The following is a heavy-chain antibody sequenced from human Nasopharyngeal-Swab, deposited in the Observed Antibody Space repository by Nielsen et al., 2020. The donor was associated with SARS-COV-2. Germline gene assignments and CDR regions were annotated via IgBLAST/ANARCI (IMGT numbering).Heavy chain of an antibody. J-gene: IGHJ4*02. Sequence: GESLKISCAASGFTFSNYGANWVRQAPGKGLEWVSYISSGSRTINYADSVKGRFTISRDNANNLLYLQMNSLRDEDTAVYFCARASKIWSGYYIDYWGQGTLVTVSS. CDR2: ISSGSRTI. D-gene: IGHD3-3*01. CDR3: ARASKIWSGYYIDY. CDR1: GFTFSNYG. V-gene: IGHV3-48*02.